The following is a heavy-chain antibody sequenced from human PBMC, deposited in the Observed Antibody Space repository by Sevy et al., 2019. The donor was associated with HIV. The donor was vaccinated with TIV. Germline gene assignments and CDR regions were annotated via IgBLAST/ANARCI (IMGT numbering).Heavy chain of an antibody. CDR1: GYTFTSYY. CDR3: ARDGNWVVPAAILAYYYYYYMDV. CDR2: INPSGGST. D-gene: IGHD2-2*02. V-gene: IGHV1-46*03. Sequence: ASVKVSCKASGYTFTSYYMHWVRQAPGQGLEWMGIINPSGGSTSYAQKFQGRVTMTRDTSTSTVYMELSSLRSEDTAVYYCARDGNWVVPAAILAYYYYYYMDVWGKGTTVTVSS. J-gene: IGHJ6*03.